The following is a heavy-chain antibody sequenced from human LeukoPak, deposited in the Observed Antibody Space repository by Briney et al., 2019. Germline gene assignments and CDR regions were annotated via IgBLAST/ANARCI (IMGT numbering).Heavy chain of an antibody. J-gene: IGHJ3*02. CDR2: IYHSGST. Sequence: SQTLSLTCTVSGGSISSGGYYWSWIRQPPGKGLEWIGYIYHSGSTYYNPSLKSRVTISVDRSKNQFSLKLSSVTAADTAVYYCATERYGSGADAFDIWGRGTMVTVSS. D-gene: IGHD3-10*01. V-gene: IGHV4-30-2*01. CDR1: GGSISSGGYY. CDR3: ATERYGSGADAFDI.